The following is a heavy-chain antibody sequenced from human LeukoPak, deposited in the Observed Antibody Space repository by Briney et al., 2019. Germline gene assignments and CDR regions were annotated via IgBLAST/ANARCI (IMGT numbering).Heavy chain of an antibody. V-gene: IGHV1-2*02. CDR3: ARRAVPGAFDY. J-gene: IGHJ4*02. CDR1: GYTFTSYD. D-gene: IGHD6-19*01. CDR2: INPNSGGT. Sequence: ASVKVSCKASGYTFTSYDINWLRQATGQGLEWMGWINPNSGGTNYAQKFQGRVTMTRDTSISTAYMELSRLRSDDTAVYYCARRAVPGAFDYWGQGTLVTVSS.